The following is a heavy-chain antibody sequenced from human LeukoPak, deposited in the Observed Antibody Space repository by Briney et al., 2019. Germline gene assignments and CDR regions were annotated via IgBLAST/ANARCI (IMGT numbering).Heavy chain of an antibody. J-gene: IGHJ4*02. CDR3: ARESSVGAHKAFDY. Sequence: GGSLRLSCAASGFTSSNYWMHWVRQAPGKGLVWVSRINSDGSSTSYADSVKGRFTISRDNAKNTLYLQMNSLRAEDTAVYYCARESSVGAHKAFDYWGQGTLVTVSS. CDR1: GFTSSNYW. CDR2: INSDGSST. D-gene: IGHD1-26*01. V-gene: IGHV3-74*01.